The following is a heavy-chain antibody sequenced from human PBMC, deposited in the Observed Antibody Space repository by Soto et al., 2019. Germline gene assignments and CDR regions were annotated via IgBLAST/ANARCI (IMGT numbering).Heavy chain of an antibody. J-gene: IGHJ2*01. D-gene: IGHD6-19*01. Sequence: QVQLQESGPGLVKPSQTLSLTCTVSGASISSGGYYWNWIRQHPGKVLEWIGYIYHSGSTYYNPSLKSRVTISVDTSKNEFSLKLSSVTAADTAVYYCARDGRGRGIAVAGRFWYFDLWGRGTLVTVSS. CDR3: ARDGRGRGIAVAGRFWYFDL. CDR2: IYHSGST. CDR1: GASISSGGYY. V-gene: IGHV4-31*03.